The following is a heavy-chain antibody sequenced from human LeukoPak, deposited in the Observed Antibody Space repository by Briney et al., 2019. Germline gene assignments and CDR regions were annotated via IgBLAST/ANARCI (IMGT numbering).Heavy chain of an antibody. V-gene: IGHV4-31*03. Sequence: SETLSLTCTVSGSSISSGGYYWSWIRQHPGKGLEWIGYIYYSGSTYYNPSLKSRVTISVDTSKNQFSLKLSSVTAADTAVYYCAGGLQSNYYYGMDVWGQGTTVTVSS. CDR3: AGGLQSNYYYGMDV. J-gene: IGHJ6*02. CDR2: IYYSGST. D-gene: IGHD4-11*01. CDR1: GSSISSGGYY.